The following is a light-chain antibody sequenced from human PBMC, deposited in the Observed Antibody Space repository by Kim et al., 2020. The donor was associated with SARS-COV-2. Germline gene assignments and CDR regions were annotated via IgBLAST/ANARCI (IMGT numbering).Light chain of an antibody. CDR1: DYTVGDQG. Sequence: RQTATLTCSRNDYTVGDQGVAWLQQHQGQPPKLLSFRDDTRPSGVSERFSASRSGHTTSLTITGLQPEDEADYYCTAWDSNLKSWIFGGGTQLTVL. V-gene: IGLV10-54*01. J-gene: IGLJ3*02. CDR2: RDD. CDR3: TAWDSNLKSWI.